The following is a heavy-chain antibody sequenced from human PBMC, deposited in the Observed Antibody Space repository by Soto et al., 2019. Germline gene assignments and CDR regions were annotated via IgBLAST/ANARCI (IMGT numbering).Heavy chain of an antibody. Sequence: QVQLQESGPGLVKPSQTLSLTCTVSGGSISIGVYSWSWIRQHPGKGLEWIGYIYYSGSTYYNPSLKSRVIISIDTSKNQVSLMLSSVTAADTAIYYCARGDDFDAMDVWGQGTTVTVS. CDR2: IYYSGST. J-gene: IGHJ6*02. CDR3: ARGDDFDAMDV. D-gene: IGHD3-3*01. V-gene: IGHV4-31*03. CDR1: GGSISIGVYS.